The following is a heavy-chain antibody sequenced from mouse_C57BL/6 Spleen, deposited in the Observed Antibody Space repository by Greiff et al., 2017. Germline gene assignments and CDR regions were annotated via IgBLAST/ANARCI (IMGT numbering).Heavy chain of an antibody. J-gene: IGHJ2*01. Sequence: QVQLKQPGAELVRPGSSVKLSCKASGYTFTSYWMDWVKQRPGQGLEWIGNIYPSDSETHYNQKFKDKATLTVDKSSSTAYMQLSSLTSEDSAVYYCARDGSSSFDYWGQGTTLTVSS. CDR3: ARDGSSSFDY. CDR1: GYTFTSYW. D-gene: IGHD1-1*01. CDR2: IYPSDSET. V-gene: IGHV1-61*01.